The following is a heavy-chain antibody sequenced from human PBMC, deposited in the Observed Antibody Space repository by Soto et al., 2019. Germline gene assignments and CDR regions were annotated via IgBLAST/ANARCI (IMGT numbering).Heavy chain of an antibody. CDR2: ISAYNGNT. V-gene: IGHV1-18*01. CDR1: GYTFTSYG. CDR3: AREGITMVRGVIKGLVDY. J-gene: IGHJ4*02. Sequence: QVQLVQSGAEVKKPGASVKVSCKASGYTFTSYGISWVRQAPGQGLEWMGWISAYNGNTNYAQKLQGRVTMTTDTSTSTAYMELRSLRYDDTAVYYCAREGITMVRGVIKGLVDYWGEGTLVTVSS. D-gene: IGHD3-10*01.